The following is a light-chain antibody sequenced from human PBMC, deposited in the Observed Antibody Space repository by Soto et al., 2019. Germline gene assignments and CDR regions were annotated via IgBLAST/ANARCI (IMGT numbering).Light chain of an antibody. Sequence: QSALTQPASVSGSPGQPITISCTGTSSNVGGYNYVTWYKQHPRKGPKLMIYEVSNRPSGVSNRFSGSKSGNTATLSISGLQAEDEADYYCSSYASTTTRVYGTGTKVTVL. CDR3: SSYASTTTRV. CDR1: SSNVGGYNY. J-gene: IGLJ1*01. V-gene: IGLV2-14*03. CDR2: EVS.